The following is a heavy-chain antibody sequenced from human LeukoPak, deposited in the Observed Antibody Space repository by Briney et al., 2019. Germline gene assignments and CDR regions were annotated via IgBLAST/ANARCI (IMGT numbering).Heavy chain of an antibody. CDR2: IRSDGGTV. D-gene: IGHD4-23*01. CDR3: TKGGPRWPNVAFDI. V-gene: IGHV3-30*02. CDR1: AFTFSSYA. J-gene: IGHJ3*02. Sequence: GGSLRLSCAASAFTFSSYAMHWARQAPGKGLEWAAFIRSDGGTVYYADSVKGRFTISRDNSKNTLYLQMNSLRVEDTAVYYCTKGGPRWPNVAFDIWGQGTMVTVSS.